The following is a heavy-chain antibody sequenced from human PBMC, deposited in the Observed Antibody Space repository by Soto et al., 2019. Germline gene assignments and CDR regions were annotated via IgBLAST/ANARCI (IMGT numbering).Heavy chain of an antibody. Sequence: LRLSCAASGFTCDDYAMHWVRQVPGKGLEWVSGINWNSGSIGYGDSVKGRFAISRDNAKNSLHLQMNSLSAEDTAFYYCVKDESINWYSGHFRHWGQGTLVTVSS. V-gene: IGHV3-9*01. CDR2: INWNSGSI. CDR3: VKDESINWYSGHFRH. D-gene: IGHD6-13*01. J-gene: IGHJ1*01. CDR1: GFTCDDYA.